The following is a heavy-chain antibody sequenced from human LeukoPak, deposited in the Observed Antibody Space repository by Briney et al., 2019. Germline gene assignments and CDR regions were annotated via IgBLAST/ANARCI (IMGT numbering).Heavy chain of an antibody. D-gene: IGHD4-17*01. CDR3: AREETPDDYGDYGYFQH. Sequence: PSETLSLTCTVSGGSISSGGYYWSWIRQHPGKGLEWIGYIYYSGSTYYNPSLKSRVTISVDTSKNQFSLKLSSVTAADTPVYYCAREETPDDYGDYGYFQHWGQGTLVTVSS. CDR1: GGSISSGGYY. V-gene: IGHV4-31*03. CDR2: IYYSGST. J-gene: IGHJ1*01.